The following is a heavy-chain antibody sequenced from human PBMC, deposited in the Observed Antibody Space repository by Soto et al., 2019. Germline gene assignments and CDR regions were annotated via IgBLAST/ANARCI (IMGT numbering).Heavy chain of an antibody. V-gene: IGHV1-69*12. CDR1: GGTFSSYA. J-gene: IGHJ4*02. Sequence: QVQLVQSGAEVKKPGSSVKVSCKASGGTFSSYAISWERQAPEQGLEWIGGIIPIFGSAKYAQEFQGKVTITADQSTSSAYMELSSLRSEDTAVYYCARASTPDLFMITPVKYYFDYWGQGTLVTVSS. D-gene: IGHD3-16*01. CDR3: ARASTPDLFMITPVKYYFDY. CDR2: IIPIFGSA.